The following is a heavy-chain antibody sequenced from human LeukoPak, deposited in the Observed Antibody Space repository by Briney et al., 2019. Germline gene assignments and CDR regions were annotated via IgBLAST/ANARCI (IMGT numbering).Heavy chain of an antibody. Sequence: QPGGSLRLSCAASGFTFSSYWMYWVRQAPGKGLVWVSRINSDGSSTTYAASVKGRFTISRDNAKNTLYLQMNSLRAEDTAVYYCARATPGRYFDYWGQGTLVTVSS. CDR3: ARATPGRYFDY. CDR2: INSDGSST. V-gene: IGHV3-74*01. D-gene: IGHD3-16*02. CDR1: GFTFSSYW. J-gene: IGHJ4*02.